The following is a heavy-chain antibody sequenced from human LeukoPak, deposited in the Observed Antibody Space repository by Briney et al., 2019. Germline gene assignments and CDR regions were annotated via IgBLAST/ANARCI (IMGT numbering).Heavy chain of an antibody. V-gene: IGHV4-34*01. CDR1: GGSLSGYY. CDR3: ARVFYYYYGMVV. CDR2: INHSGST. Sequence: SETVSLPCAVYGGSLSGYYWSWIRQPPGKGPEWIGEINHSGSTNYNPSLKSRVTISVDTSKNKFSLKLSTVTAADTAVYYCARVFYYYYGMVVWGHQTTVTVSS. J-gene: IGHJ6*02.